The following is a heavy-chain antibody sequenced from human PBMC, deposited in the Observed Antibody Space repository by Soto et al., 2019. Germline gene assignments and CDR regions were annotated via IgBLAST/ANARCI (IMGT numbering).Heavy chain of an antibody. D-gene: IGHD7-27*01. V-gene: IGHV3-33*01. CDR2: IWYDGSNT. J-gene: IGHJ4*02. Sequence: GGSLRLSCAASGFIFSSFGMHWVRQAPGKGLEWVAHIWYDGSNTYYADSVRGRFTISRDNSRNTVYLQMNSLRAEDTAVYHCVRDLLGSGGHFDYWGQGTPVTVSS. CDR1: GFIFSSFG. CDR3: VRDLLGSGGHFDY.